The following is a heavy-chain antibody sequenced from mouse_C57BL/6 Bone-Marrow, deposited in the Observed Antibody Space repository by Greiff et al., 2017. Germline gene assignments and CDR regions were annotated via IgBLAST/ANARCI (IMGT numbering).Heavy chain of an antibody. Sequence: EVKLVESGGGLVKPGGSLKLSCAASGFTFSDYGMHWVRQAPGKGLEWVAYISSGSSTIYYADTVKGRFTISRDNAKNTLFLQMTSLRSEDTAMYYCARSYAMDYWGQGTSVTVSS. V-gene: IGHV5-17*01. CDR2: ISSGSSTI. CDR3: ARSYAMDY. J-gene: IGHJ4*01. CDR1: GFTFSDYG.